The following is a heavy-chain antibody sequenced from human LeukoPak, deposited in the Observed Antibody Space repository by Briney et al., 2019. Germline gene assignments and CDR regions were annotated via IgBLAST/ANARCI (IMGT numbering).Heavy chain of an antibody. CDR3: ARDQENDSSGYYVDY. V-gene: IGHV3-48*04. CDR2: ISSSSSTI. D-gene: IGHD3-22*01. Sequence: GGSLRLSCAASGFTFSSYSMNWVRQAPGKGLEWVSYISSSSSTIYYTDSVKGRFTISRDNAKNSLYLQMNSLRAEDTAVYYCARDQENDSSGYYVDYWGQGTLVTVSS. CDR1: GFTFSSYS. J-gene: IGHJ4*02.